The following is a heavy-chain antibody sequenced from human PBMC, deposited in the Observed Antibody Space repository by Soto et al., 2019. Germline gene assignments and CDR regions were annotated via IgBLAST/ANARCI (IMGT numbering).Heavy chain of an antibody. V-gene: IGHV2-70*13. CDR2: IDWDDDR. D-gene: IGHD3-22*01. CDR1: GFSRSTSGMC. J-gene: IGHJ4*02. Sequence: SGPTLVNPTQTLTLTCNVSGFSRSTSGMCVSWIRQLPGKDLESLALIDWDDDRFYSTSLKTRLTIAKDTSKNQVVLTMTKMDPVDTATYDCARMRRDYDRSGRDYWGQGILVTVSS. CDR3: ARMRRDYDRSGRDY.